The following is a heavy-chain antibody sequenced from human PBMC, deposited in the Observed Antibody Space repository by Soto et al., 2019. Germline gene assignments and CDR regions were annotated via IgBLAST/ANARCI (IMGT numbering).Heavy chain of an antibody. V-gene: IGHV3-48*01. J-gene: IGHJ6*02. CDR1: GFTFSSYS. CDR3: AKDQAGGDYLLYYYYGMDV. Sequence: GGSLRLSCAASGFTFSSYSMNWVRQAPGKGLEWVSYISSSSSTIYYADSVKGRFTISRDNAKNSLYLQMNSLRAEDTAVYYCAKDQAGGDYLLYYYYGMDVWGQGTKVTVSS. D-gene: IGHD4-17*01. CDR2: ISSSSSTI.